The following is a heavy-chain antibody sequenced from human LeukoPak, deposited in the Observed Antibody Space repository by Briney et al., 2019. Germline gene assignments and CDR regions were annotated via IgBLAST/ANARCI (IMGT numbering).Heavy chain of an antibody. V-gene: IGHV4-59*11. D-gene: IGHD2-15*01. CDR2: IYYSGST. CDR1: GGSISSHY. J-gene: IGHJ4*02. Sequence: SETLSLTCTVSGGSISSHYWSWIRQPPGKGLEWTGYIYYSGSTNYNPSLKSRVTISVDTSKNQFSLKLSSVTAADTAVYYCARGGGSYSYDYWGQGTLVTVSS. CDR3: ARGGGSYSYDY.